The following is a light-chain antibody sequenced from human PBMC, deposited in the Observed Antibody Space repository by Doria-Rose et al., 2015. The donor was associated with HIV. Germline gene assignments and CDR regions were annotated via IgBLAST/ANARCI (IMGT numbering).Light chain of an antibody. V-gene: IGKV3-20*01. CDR2: DGS. J-gene: IGKJ1*01. CDR3: HQYGTSWT. Sequence: IVLTQSPGTLPLSPGARATLSCRASQRFSSTYLAWYQQKPGQAPSLLIYDGSTRATGIPDRFSASGSGTDFTLTINRLEPEDFALYYCHQYGTSWTFGQGTKVEI. CDR1: QRFSSTY.